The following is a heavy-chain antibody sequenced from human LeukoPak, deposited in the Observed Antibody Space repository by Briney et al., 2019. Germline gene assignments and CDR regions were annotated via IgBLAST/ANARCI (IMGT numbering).Heavy chain of an antibody. V-gene: IGHV1-18*01. J-gene: IGHJ3*02. Sequence: ASVKVSCKASGYTFTSYGISWVRQAPGQGLEWMGWISAYNGNANYAQKLQGRVTMTTDTSTSTAYMELRSLRSDDTAVYYCARDHHIVVRNAFDIWGQGAMVTVSS. CDR1: GYTFTSYG. D-gene: IGHD3-10*01. CDR3: ARDHHIVVRNAFDI. CDR2: ISAYNGNA.